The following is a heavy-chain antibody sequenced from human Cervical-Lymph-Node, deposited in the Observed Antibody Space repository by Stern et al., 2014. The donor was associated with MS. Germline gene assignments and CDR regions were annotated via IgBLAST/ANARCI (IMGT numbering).Heavy chain of an antibody. J-gene: IGHJ4*02. CDR2: INWDDQK. V-gene: IGHV2-5*02. CDR1: GFSLSTSGLG. Sequence: QVTLKESGPALVKPTQTLTLTCTFSGFSLSTSGLGVGWIRQPPGEALEWLAYINWDDQKRYSPSLKSRLTITKDTSKNQVVLTRTNVDPVDTATYYCAHRTAGPFDYWGQGTLVTVSP. CDR3: AHRTAGPFDY.